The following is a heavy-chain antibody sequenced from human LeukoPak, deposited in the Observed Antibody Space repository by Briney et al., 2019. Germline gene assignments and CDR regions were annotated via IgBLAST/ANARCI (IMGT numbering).Heavy chain of an antibody. CDR2: INHSGST. J-gene: IGHJ6*04. V-gene: IGHV4-34*01. CDR3: ARNYGDYTRTVDV. CDR1: GGSFSGYY. D-gene: IGHD4-17*01. Sequence: NPSETLSLTCAVYGGSFSGYYWSWIRQPPGKGLEWIGEINHSGSTNYNPSLKSRVTISVDTSKNQFSLKLSSVTAADTAVYYCARNYGDYTRTVDVWGKGTTVTISS.